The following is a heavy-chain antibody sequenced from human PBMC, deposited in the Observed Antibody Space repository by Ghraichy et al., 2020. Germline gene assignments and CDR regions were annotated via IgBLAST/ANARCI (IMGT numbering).Heavy chain of an antibody. V-gene: IGHV4-59*01. CDR1: GTSIRNYY. Sequence: SETLSLTCTVSGTSIRNYYWSWIRQTPGKGLEWIGYIYDSVITSYNPSLKSRVTISEDTSKKQISLILSSVTAADTAVYYCARGKDYDETLSGYYLYGMDVWGQGITVTVS. CDR3: ARGKDYDETLSGYYLYGMDV. D-gene: IGHD3-22*01. J-gene: IGHJ6*01. CDR2: IYDSVIT.